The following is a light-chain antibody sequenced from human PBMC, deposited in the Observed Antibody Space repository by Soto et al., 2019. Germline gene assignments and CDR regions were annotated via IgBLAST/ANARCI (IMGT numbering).Light chain of an antibody. CDR1: SSDFVSYNY. Sequence: QSVLTQPASVSGSPGQSITISCTGTSSDFVSYNYVSWYQQHPGKAPKLIIYDVTNRPAGISSRFSASKSGDTASLTISVLQADDEAEYFCSSYKSTSTPYVFGTGTKVTVL. V-gene: IGLV2-14*03. CDR3: SSYKSTSTPYV. CDR2: DVT. J-gene: IGLJ1*01.